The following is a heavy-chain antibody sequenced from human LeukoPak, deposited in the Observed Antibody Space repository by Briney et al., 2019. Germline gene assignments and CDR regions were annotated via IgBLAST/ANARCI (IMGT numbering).Heavy chain of an antibody. CDR2: ISYDGSNK. CDR3: AKDGFDY. CDR1: GFTFSSYG. J-gene: IGHJ4*02. Sequence: GGSLRLSCAASGFTFSSYGMHWFRQAPGKGLEWVAVISYDGSNKYYADSVKGRFTISRDNSKNTLYLQMNSLRAEDTAVYYCAKDGFDYWGQGTLVTVSS. V-gene: IGHV3-30*18.